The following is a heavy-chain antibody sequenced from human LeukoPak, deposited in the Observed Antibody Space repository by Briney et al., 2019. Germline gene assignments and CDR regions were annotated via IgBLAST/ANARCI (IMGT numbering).Heavy chain of an antibody. V-gene: IGHV4-4*07. J-gene: IGHJ4*02. CDR2: IHSSGTT. D-gene: IGHD2-15*01. Sequence: PSETLSLTCNVSGDSLSSYYWTWIRQPPGKGLEYIGCIHSSGTTNYNPSLKTRVTLSIDTSKNQFSLQLSSVTATDTAVYYCARGGTVMVAATDFDFWGQGTLVTVSS. CDR3: ARGGTVMVAATDFDF. CDR1: GDSLSSYY.